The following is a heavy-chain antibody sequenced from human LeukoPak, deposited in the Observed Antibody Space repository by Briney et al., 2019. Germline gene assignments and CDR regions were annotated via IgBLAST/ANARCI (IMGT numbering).Heavy chain of an antibody. J-gene: IGHJ4*02. CDR2: INWNGGST. CDR1: GFTFGDYG. CDR3: ARDGARLLPRPYYFDY. Sequence: GGSLRFSCAASGFTFGDYGMSWVRQALGKGLEWVSGINWNGGSTGYEGSVKGRFTISRDNAKNSLYLQMNSLRAEDTALYYCARDGARLLPRPYYFDYWGQGTLVTVSS. D-gene: IGHD2/OR15-2a*01. V-gene: IGHV3-20*04.